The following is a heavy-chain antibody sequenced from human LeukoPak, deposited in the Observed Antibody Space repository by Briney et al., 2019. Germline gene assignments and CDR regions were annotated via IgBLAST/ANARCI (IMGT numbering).Heavy chain of an antibody. J-gene: IGHJ5*02. CDR3: AKAGAETNWFDP. CDR1: GGTFSRSA. D-gene: IGHD1-26*01. CDR2: IIPIFGTA. Sequence: ASVKVSCKASGGTFSRSAISWVRQAPGQGLEWMGGIIPIFGTANYAQKFQGRVTITADESTSTAYMELSSLRSEDTAVYYCAKAGAETNWFDPWGQGTLVTVSS. V-gene: IGHV1-69*13.